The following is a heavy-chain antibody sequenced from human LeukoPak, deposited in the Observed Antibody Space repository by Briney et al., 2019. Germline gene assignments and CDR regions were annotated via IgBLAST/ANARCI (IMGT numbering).Heavy chain of an antibody. D-gene: IGHD5-12*01. V-gene: IGHV4-34*01. CDR3: ARGGYGGYADNWFDP. J-gene: IGHJ5*02. Sequence: SETLSLTYAVYGGSFSGYYWSWIRQPPGKGLEWIGEINHSGSTNYNPSLKSRVTISVDTSKNQFSLKLSSVTAADTAVYYCARGGYGGYADNWFDPWGQGTLVTVSS. CDR1: GGSFSGYY. CDR2: INHSGST.